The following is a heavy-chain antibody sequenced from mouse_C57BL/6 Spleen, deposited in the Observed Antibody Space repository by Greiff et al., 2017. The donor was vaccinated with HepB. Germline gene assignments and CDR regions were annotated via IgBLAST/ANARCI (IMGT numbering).Heavy chain of an antibody. J-gene: IGHJ2*01. Sequence: VQLQQSGPELVKPGASVKISCKASGYAFSSSWMNWVKQRPGKGLEWIGRIYPGDGDTNYNGKFKGKATLTADKSSSTAYMQLSSLTSEDSAVYFCARSALEAFYFDYWGQGTTLTVSS. CDR1: GYAFSSSW. CDR3: ARSALEAFYFDY. CDR2: IYPGDGDT. D-gene: IGHD1-2*01. V-gene: IGHV1-82*01.